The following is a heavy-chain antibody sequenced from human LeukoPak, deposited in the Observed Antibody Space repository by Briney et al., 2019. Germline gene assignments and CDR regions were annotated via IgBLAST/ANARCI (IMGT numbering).Heavy chain of an antibody. D-gene: IGHD3-22*01. CDR1: GFTFSSYS. J-gene: IGHJ6*04. V-gene: IGHV3-21*01. CDR3: ARGPTMKMDV. Sequence: GGSLRLSCAASGFTFSSYSMNWVRQAPGKGLEWVSSISSSSSNIYYADSVKGRFTISRDNAKNSLYLQMNSLRAEDTAVYYCARGPTMKMDVWGKGTTVTVSS. CDR2: ISSSSSNI.